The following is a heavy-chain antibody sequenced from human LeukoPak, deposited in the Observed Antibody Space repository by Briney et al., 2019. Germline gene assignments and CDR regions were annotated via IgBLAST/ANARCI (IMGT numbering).Heavy chain of an antibody. D-gene: IGHD6-13*01. V-gene: IGHV1-18*01. CDR1: GYTFTSYG. CDR3: ARMEAGIAAAGYFDY. Sequence: ASVKVSCKASGYTFTSYGISWVRQAPGQGLEWMGWISAYNGNTNYAQKLQGRVTITADESTSTAYMELSSLRSEDTAVYYCARMEAGIAAAGYFDYWGQGTLVTVSS. CDR2: ISAYNGNT. J-gene: IGHJ4*02.